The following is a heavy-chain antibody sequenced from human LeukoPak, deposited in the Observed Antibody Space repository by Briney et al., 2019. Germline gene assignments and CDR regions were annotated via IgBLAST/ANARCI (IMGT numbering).Heavy chain of an antibody. V-gene: IGHV4-4*07. J-gene: IGHJ6*03. CDR3: GGCSSTSCYSPYYYYLAV. D-gene: IGHD2-2*02. Sequence: SETLSLTCTVSGGSISSYYWSWIRQPAGKGLEWIGRIYTSGSTNYNPSLKSRVTMSVDTSKNQFSLKLSSVTAADTAVYYCGGCSSTSCYSPYYYYLAVGGKGTTVTVSS. CDR1: GGSISSYY. CDR2: IYTSGST.